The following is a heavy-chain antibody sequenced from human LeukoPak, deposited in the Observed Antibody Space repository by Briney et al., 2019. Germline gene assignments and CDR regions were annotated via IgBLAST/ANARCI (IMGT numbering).Heavy chain of an antibody. V-gene: IGHV1-18*01. CDR1: GYTFTSYG. D-gene: IGHD3-22*01. CDR3: ARESLRPYYYDSSGYSPDY. Sequence: ASVKVSCKASGYTFTSYGISWVRQAPGQGLEWMGWISAYNGNTNYAQKLQGRVTMTTDTSTSTAYMELRSLRSDDTAVYYCARESLRPYYYDSSGYSPDYWGQGTLVTVSS. J-gene: IGHJ4*02. CDR2: ISAYNGNT.